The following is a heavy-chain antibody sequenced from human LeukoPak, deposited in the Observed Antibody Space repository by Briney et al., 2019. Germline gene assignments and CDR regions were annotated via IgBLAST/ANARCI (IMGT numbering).Heavy chain of an antibody. J-gene: IGHJ4*02. CDR2: IYYSGST. V-gene: IGHV4-39*01. D-gene: IGHD4-23*01. CDR1: GGSITSGSYY. Sequence: SETLSLTCTVSGGSITSGSYYWGWIRQPPGKGLEWIGSIYYSGSTYYNPSLKSRVTISVDTSKNQFSLKLSSVTAADTAVYYCARHADYGGNSANDYWGQGTLVTVSS. CDR3: ARHADYGGNSANDY.